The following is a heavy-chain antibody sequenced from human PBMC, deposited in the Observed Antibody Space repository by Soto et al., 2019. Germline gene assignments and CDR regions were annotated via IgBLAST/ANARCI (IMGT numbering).Heavy chain of an antibody. CDR2: ISPKSTYR. CDR3: ARGGGGGLFEH. V-gene: IGHV3-11*06. D-gene: IGHD2-21*01. J-gene: IGHJ4*02. Sequence: GGSLRLSCATSGFPFSDYYMSWIRQAPGKGLEWLSHISPKSTYRNYADSVKGRFTISRDNTKSSLFLQMNSLGVEDTAVYYCARGGGGGLFEHWGQGVLVTVS. CDR1: GFPFSDYY.